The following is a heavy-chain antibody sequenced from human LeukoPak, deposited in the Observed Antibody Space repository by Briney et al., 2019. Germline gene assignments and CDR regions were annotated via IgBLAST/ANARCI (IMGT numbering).Heavy chain of an antibody. Sequence: GESLKISCKGSGYSFPSYWIGWVRQTPGKGLEWMGIMYPGDSDTRYNAPFQGQVTISADKSDSTAYLQWSSLQASDTAIYYCARRIYYSDSWRGFDYWGQGTPVTVSS. V-gene: IGHV5-51*01. CDR3: ARRIYYSDSWRGFDY. J-gene: IGHJ4*02. CDR2: MYPGDSDT. CDR1: GYSFPSYW. D-gene: IGHD1-26*01.